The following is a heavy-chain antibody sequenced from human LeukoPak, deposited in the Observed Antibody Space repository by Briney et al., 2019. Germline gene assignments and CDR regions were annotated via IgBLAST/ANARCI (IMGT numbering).Heavy chain of an antibody. CDR1: GGSLSSGGYS. D-gene: IGHD2-15*01. V-gene: IGHV4-30-2*01. J-gene: IGHJ6*02. CDR3: ASAGYCSGGSCSHYYYYYGMDV. CDR2: IYHSGST. Sequence: PSQTLSLTCAVSGGSLSSGGYSWSWIRQPPGKGLEWIGYIYHSGSTYYNPSLKSRVTISVDRSKNQFSLKLSSVTAADTAVYYCASAGYCSGGSCSHYYYYYGMDVWGQGTTVTVSS.